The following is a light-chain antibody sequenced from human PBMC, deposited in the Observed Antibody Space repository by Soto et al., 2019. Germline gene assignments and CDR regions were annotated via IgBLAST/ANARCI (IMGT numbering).Light chain of an antibody. CDR1: QSVSKY. J-gene: IGKJ4*01. CDR2: DAT. Sequence: EIVLTQSPATLSLSPGERVTLSCRTSQSVSKYLAWYQQTPGQAPRLLIYDATNRATGVPARFSGSGSGTDFSLTISSLEPEDFAVYYCQQRSNWSLTFGGGTKVQIK. CDR3: QQRSNWSLT. V-gene: IGKV3-11*01.